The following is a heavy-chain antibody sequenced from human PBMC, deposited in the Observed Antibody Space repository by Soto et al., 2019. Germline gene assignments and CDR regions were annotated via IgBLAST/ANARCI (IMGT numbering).Heavy chain of an antibody. V-gene: IGHV3-30*13. J-gene: IGHJ6*02. D-gene: IGHD2-2*01. CDR3: ARDRVSSTYYYYGMDV. CDR1: GFDFGNYG. CDR2: ISFDGDKN. Sequence: PGGSLILSCAASGFDFGNYGMYWVRQAPGKGLEWVAVISFDGDKNYYADSVKGRFTISRDDSRNSLFLQMNSLRVEDTAVYFCARDRVSSTYYYYGMDVWGQGTTVTVSS.